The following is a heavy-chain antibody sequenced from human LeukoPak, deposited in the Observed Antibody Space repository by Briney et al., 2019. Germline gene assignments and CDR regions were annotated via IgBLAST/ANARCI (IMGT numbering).Heavy chain of an antibody. CDR2: ISSSSSYI. J-gene: IGHJ4*02. V-gene: IGHV3-21*01. CDR1: GFTFSSYS. D-gene: IGHD4-17*01. CDR3: ARNAHDYGDYGFDY. Sequence: GGSLRLSCAASGFTFSSYSMNWVRQAPGKGLEWASSISSSSSYIYYADSVKGRFTISRDNAKNPLYLQMNSLRAEDTAVYYCARNAHDYGDYGFDYWGQGTLVTVSS.